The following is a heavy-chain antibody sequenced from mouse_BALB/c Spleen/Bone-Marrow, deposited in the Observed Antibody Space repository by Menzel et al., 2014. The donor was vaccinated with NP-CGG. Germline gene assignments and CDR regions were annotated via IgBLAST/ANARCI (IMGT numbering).Heavy chain of an antibody. CDR1: GYTFTSYW. Sequence: QVQLQQSGAELVKPGAPVKLSCKASGYTFTSYWMNWVKQRPGRGLEWIGRIDPSDSETHYNQKFKDKATLTVDKSSSTAYIQPSSLTSEDSGFYYGARALGDGSYYARDYWGKGTSVPVSP. CDR2: IDPSDSET. D-gene: IGHD2-3*01. CDR3: ARALGDGSYYARDY. J-gene: IGHJ4*01. V-gene: IGHV1-69*02.